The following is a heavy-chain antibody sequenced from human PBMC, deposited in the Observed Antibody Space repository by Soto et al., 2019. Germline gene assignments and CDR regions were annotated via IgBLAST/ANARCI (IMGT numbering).Heavy chain of an antibody. CDR2: IYYSGST. D-gene: IGHD2-15*01. Sequence: QLQLQESGPGLVKPSETLSLTCTVSGGSISSSSYYWGWIRQPPGKGLEWIGSIYYSGSTYYNPSLKSRVTISVDTSKNQFSLKLSSVTAADTAVYYCARITELGYCSGGSCYTYWYFDLWGRGTLVTVSS. V-gene: IGHV4-39*01. J-gene: IGHJ2*01. CDR1: GGSISSSSYY. CDR3: ARITELGYCSGGSCYTYWYFDL.